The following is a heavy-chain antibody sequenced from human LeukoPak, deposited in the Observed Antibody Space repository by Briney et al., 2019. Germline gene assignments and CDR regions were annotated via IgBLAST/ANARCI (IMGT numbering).Heavy chain of an antibody. D-gene: IGHD3-22*01. CDR2: ISSSSSYI. CDR3: ARGTTMIVVVSIDY. V-gene: IGHV3-21*01. Sequence: GGSLRLSCAASGFTFSSYSMNWVRQAPGKGLEWVSSISSSSSYIYYADSVKGRFTISRDNAKNSLYLQMNSLRAEDTAAYYCARGTTMIVVVSIDYWGQGTLVTVSS. CDR1: GFTFSSYS. J-gene: IGHJ4*02.